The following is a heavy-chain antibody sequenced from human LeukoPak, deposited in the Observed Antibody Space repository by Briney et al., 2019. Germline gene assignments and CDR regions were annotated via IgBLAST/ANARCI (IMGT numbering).Heavy chain of an antibody. J-gene: IGHJ4*02. CDR1: GFTFSSYA. D-gene: IGHD3-10*01. V-gene: IGHV3-23*01. CDR2: ISGSGGST. CDR3: ATYNVWFGELSRYFDY. Sequence: GGSLRLSCAASGFTFSSYAMSWVRQAPGKGLEWVSAISGSGGSTYYADSVKGRFTISRDNSKNTLYLQMNSLRAEDTAVYYCATYNVWFGELSRYFDYWGQGTLVTVSS.